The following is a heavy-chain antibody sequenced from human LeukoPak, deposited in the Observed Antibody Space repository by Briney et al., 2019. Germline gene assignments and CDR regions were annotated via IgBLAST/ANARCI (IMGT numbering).Heavy chain of an antibody. CDR3: AKDSSGWYDAFDI. CDR1: GSTFRTYT. D-gene: IGHD6-19*01. Sequence: GGSLRLSCAASGSTFRTYTMNWVRQAPGKRLEWVSSISSDSRYIYYADSVKGRFTISRDNSKNTLYLQMNSLRAEDTAVYYCAKDSSGWYDAFDIWGQGTMVTVSS. J-gene: IGHJ3*02. CDR2: ISSDSRYI. V-gene: IGHV3-21*04.